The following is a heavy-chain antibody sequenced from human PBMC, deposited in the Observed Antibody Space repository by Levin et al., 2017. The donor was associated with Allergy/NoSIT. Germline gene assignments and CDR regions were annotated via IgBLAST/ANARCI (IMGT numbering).Heavy chain of an antibody. V-gene: IGHV4-38-2*02. CDR2: IYHNGNT. CDR3: ARAVGVVIPAAIDY. J-gene: IGHJ4*02. CDR1: GSSFSGGFH. Sequence: PGGSLRLSCTVSGSSFSGGFHWGWIRQPPGKGLELIGSIYHNGNTNYNPSLKSRVTISLDTSKNQFSLNLSSVTAADTAVYYCARAVGVVIPAAIDYWGQGNLVTVSS. D-gene: IGHD3-3*01.